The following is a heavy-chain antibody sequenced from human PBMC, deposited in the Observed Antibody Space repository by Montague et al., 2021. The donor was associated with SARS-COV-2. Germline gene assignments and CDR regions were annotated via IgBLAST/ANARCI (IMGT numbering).Heavy chain of an antibody. V-gene: IGHV4-59*08. CDR2: VLYNKGT. D-gene: IGHD3-9*01. CDR1: GGTFSAHS. J-gene: IGHJ4*01. CDR3: VRHPHYDGLNGPPDF. Sequence: SETLSLTCAVYGGTFSAHSWSWIRQPPGKGLEWAGEVLYNKGTNFNPSLKSRVAISVDTSKNQFSLRLTSVTAADTAFYHCVRHPHYDGLNGPPDFWDHGALVTVSS.